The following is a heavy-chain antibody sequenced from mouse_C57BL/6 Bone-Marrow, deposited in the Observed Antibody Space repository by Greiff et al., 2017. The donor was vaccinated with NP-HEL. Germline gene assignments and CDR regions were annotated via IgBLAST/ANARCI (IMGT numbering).Heavy chain of an antibody. CDR3: ARNGWLLRFAY. CDR2: INPYNGGT. D-gene: IGHD2-3*01. Sequence: EVQLQQSGPVLVKPGASVKMSCKASGYTFTDYYMNWVKQSHRKSLEWIGVINPYNGGTSYNQKFKGKATLTVDKSSSTVYMELNSLTSEDSAVYYCARNGWLLRFAYWGRGTLVTVSA. V-gene: IGHV1-19*01. J-gene: IGHJ3*01. CDR1: GYTFTDYY.